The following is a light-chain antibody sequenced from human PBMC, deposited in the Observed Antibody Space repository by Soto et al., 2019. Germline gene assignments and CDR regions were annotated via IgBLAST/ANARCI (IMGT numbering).Light chain of an antibody. V-gene: IGLV3-21*04. J-gene: IGLJ1*01. CDR3: QVWDSSSDQGV. CDR1: NIGSKR. Sequence: SYELTQPPSVSVAPGKTARITCGGNNIGSKRVHWYQQKPGQAPVLVIYYDSDRPSGIPERFSGSNSGNTATLTISRVEAGDEADYYCQVWDSSSDQGVFGTGTKVTVL. CDR2: YDS.